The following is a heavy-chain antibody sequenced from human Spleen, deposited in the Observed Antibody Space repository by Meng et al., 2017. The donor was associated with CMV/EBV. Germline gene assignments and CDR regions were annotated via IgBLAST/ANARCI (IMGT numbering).Heavy chain of an antibody. Sequence: QVKLQQWGAGLLKPTRTLSLTCTVSGGSISSYYLSWIRQPAGKGLEWIGYIHYSGTTYYNPSLKSRIAISLDTSKNQFPLNLNSVTAADAAVYYCARDSPGGYGYFDSWGQETLVTVSS. CDR1: GGSISSYY. J-gene: IGHJ4*02. CDR2: IHYSGTT. CDR3: ARDSPGGYGYFDS. V-gene: IGHV4-59*12. D-gene: IGHD5-12*01.